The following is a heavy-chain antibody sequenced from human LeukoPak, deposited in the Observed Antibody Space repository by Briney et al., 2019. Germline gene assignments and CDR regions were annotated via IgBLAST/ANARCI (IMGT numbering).Heavy chain of an antibody. CDR2: ISGSGDST. D-gene: IGHD2-2*01. V-gene: IGHV3-23*01. CDR1: NGSFSNYY. CDR3: AKLYCSSTTCYRKFSDY. J-gene: IGHJ4*02. Sequence: PSETLSLTCTIYNGSFSNYYWSWIRQAPGKGLEWLSSISGSGDSTSYADSVEGRFTISRDNSKNTVYLQMNNLRAEDTAVYFCAKLYCSSTTCYRKFSDYWGQGILVTVSS.